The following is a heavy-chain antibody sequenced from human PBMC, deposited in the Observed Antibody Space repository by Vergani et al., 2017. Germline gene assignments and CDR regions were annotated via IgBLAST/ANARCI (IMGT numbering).Heavy chain of an antibody. V-gene: IGHV3-23*04. CDR3: ATKWSGSFDN. CDR1: GLTFSTSV. Sequence: EVHLEESGGGLVQPGGSLRLSCVASGLTFSTSVINWVRQAPGKGLEWVSSISGNTISRYYIDSVKGRSIISRDNSKNTVYLQMDSLRAEDTAVYYCATKWSGSFDNWGQGTLVTVSS. J-gene: IGHJ4*02. CDR2: ISGNTISR. D-gene: IGHD3-3*01.